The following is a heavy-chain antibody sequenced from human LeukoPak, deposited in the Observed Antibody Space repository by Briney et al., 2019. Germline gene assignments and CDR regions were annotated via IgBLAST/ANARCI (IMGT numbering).Heavy chain of an antibody. CDR3: AKDITYYYDSSGYYYAHN. Sequence: PGGSLRLSCAASGFTFSSYWIVWVRQVPGKGLVCVSHISIDGSSTIYADSVKGRFTISRDNSKNTLYLQMNSLRAEDTAVYYCAKDITYYYDSSGYYYAHNWGQGTLVTVSS. CDR2: ISIDGSST. CDR1: GFTFSSYW. J-gene: IGHJ1*01. D-gene: IGHD3-22*01. V-gene: IGHV3-74*01.